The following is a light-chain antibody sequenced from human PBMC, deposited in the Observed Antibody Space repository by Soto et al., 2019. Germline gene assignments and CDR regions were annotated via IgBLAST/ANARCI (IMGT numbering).Light chain of an antibody. Sequence: EIVMTQSPATLSVSPGERATLSCRASQSVSSNLAWYQQKPGQAPRLLIYDASTRATGVPARFSGSGSGAEFTLTISSLQSEDFAVYYCHHFGSLPETFGQGTNVE. J-gene: IGKJ1*01. V-gene: IGKV3-15*01. CDR3: HHFGSLPET. CDR2: DAS. CDR1: QSVSSN.